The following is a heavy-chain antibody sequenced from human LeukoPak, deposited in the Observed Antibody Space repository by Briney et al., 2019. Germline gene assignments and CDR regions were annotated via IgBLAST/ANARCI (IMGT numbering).Heavy chain of an antibody. CDR2: ISWRSSDI. V-gene: IGHV3-21*01. CDR1: GFTFSSYN. J-gene: IGHJ6*03. D-gene: IGHD6-13*01. Sequence: KAGGSLRLSCAASGFTFSSYNMKWVRQAPGKGLEWVSSISWRSSDIEYADSVKGRFTISRDNAKKSLYLQMNNLRAEDTAVYYCARVYSSSWYFGYLYIDVWGNGTTVTVSS. CDR3: ARVYSSSWYFGYLYIDV.